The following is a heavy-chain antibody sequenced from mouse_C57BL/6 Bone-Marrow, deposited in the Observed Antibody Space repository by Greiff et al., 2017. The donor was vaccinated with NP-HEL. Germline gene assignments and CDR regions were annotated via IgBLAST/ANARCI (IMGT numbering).Heavy chain of an antibody. J-gene: IGHJ4*01. CDR1: GFTFSDYY. V-gene: IGHV5-12*01. CDR3: ARQIRGDY. Sequence: EVMLVESGGGLVQPGGSLKLSCAASGFTFSDYYMYWVRQTPEKRLEWVAYISNGGGSTYYPDTVKGRFTISRDNAKNTLYLQMSRLKSEDTAMYYCARQIRGDYWGQGTSVTVSS. CDR2: ISNGGGST.